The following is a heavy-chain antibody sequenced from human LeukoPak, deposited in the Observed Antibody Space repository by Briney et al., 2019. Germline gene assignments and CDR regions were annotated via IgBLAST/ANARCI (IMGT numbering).Heavy chain of an antibody. CDR2: ITSSGKYI. Sequence: GGSLRLSCAASGFTFSRYSMNWVRQAPGKGLEWVASITSSGKYIYYADSVEGRFTISRDNGENSRYLQMNSLRPDDTAVYYCANMWGSPDAFDIWGQGTMVTVSS. D-gene: IGHD1-26*01. CDR1: GFTFSRYS. V-gene: IGHV3-21*01. CDR3: ANMWGSPDAFDI. J-gene: IGHJ3*02.